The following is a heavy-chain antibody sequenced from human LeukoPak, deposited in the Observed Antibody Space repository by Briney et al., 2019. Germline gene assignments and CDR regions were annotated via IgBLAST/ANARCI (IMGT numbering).Heavy chain of an antibody. CDR2: ISSGSSAI. V-gene: IGHV3-48*01. CDR1: GFTFSTYH. D-gene: IGHD3-22*01. J-gene: IGHJ4*02. Sequence: GGSLRLSCAASGFTFSTYHMNWVRQAPGMGLEWLSYISSGSSAIYYADSVKGRFTISRDNAKNSLYLQMNSLRAEDTAVYYCASSPYYFDRLIDYWGQGTLVAVSS. CDR3: ASSPYYFDRLIDY.